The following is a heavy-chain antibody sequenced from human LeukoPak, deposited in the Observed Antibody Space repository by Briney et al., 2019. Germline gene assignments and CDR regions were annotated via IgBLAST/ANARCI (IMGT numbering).Heavy chain of an antibody. J-gene: IGHJ3*02. CDR1: GFTFDDYA. Sequence: GGSLRLSCAASGFTFDDYAMHWVRQAPGKGLEWVSGISWNSGSIGYADSVKGRFTISRDNAKNSLYLQMNSLRAEDTALYYCAKGVLLLSSCYYYLARNTDAFHIWGQGTMVSVSS. V-gene: IGHV3-9*01. CDR3: AKGVLLLSSCYYYLARNTDAFHI. D-gene: IGHD3-22*01. CDR2: ISWNSGSI.